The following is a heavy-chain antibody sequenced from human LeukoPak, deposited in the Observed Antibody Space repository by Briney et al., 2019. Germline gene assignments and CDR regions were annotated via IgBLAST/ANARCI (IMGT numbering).Heavy chain of an antibody. V-gene: IGHV4-59*12. CDR3: ARGVVPAAHDY. D-gene: IGHD2-2*01. J-gene: IGHJ4*02. Sequence: PSETLSLTCTVSGGSISSYYWSWIRQPPGKGLEWIGYIYYSGSTNYNPSLKSRVTISVDTSKNQFSLKLSSVTAADTAVYYCARGVVPAAHDYWGQGTLVTVSS. CDR1: GGSISSYY. CDR2: IYYSGST.